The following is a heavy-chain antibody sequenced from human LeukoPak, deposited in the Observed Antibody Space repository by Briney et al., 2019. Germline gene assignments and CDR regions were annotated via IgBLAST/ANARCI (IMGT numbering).Heavy chain of an antibody. Sequence: SETLSLTCAVYGGSFSGYYWSWIRQPPGKGLEWIGEINHSGSTNYNPSLKSRVTISVDTSKNQFSLKLSSVTAADTAVYYCARFSRLGYCSSTSCYHYFDYRGQGTLVTVSS. CDR3: ARFSRLGYCSSTSCYHYFDY. CDR1: GGSFSGYY. V-gene: IGHV4-34*01. CDR2: INHSGST. J-gene: IGHJ4*02. D-gene: IGHD2-2*01.